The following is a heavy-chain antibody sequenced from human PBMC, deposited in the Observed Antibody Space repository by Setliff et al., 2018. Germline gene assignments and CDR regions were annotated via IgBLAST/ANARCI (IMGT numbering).Heavy chain of an antibody. D-gene: IGHD3-16*02. Sequence: GGSLRLSCTASGFTFGDYAMSWVRQAPGKGLEWVGFIRSKAYGGTTEYAASVKGRFTISRGDSKSIAYLQMNSLKTEDTAVYYCTREGITFGGVIVIRSYYYYGMDVWGQGTTVTVSS. J-gene: IGHJ6*02. V-gene: IGHV3-49*04. CDR2: IRSKAYGGTT. CDR1: GFTFGDYA. CDR3: TREGITFGGVIVIRSYYYYGMDV.